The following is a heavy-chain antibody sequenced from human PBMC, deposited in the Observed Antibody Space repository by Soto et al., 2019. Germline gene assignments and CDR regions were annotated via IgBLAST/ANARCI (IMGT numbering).Heavy chain of an antibody. CDR1: GFTFSSYG. CDR2: ISYDRSNK. V-gene: IGHV3-33*03. J-gene: IGHJ6*03. CDR3: ARAQTYCSSTSCHPSAYYYYMDV. Sequence: PGGSLRLSCAASGFTFSSYGMHWVRQAPGKGLEWVAVISYDRSNKYYADSVKGRFTISRDNSKNSLYLQMNSLRAEDTAVYYCARAQTYCSSTSCHPSAYYYYMDVWGKGTTVTVSS. D-gene: IGHD2-2*01.